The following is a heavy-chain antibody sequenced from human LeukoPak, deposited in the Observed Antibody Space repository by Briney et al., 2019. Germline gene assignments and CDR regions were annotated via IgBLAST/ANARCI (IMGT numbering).Heavy chain of an antibody. CDR3: ATVSGWYDY. D-gene: IGHD6-13*01. V-gene: IGHV1-69*06. J-gene: IGHJ4*02. CDR2: IIPIFGTA. CDR1: GGTFSSYA. Sequence: ASVKVSCKASGGTFSSYAISWVRQAPGQGLEWMGGIIPIFGTANYAQKFQGRVTMTEDTSTDTAYMELSSLRSEDTAVYYCATVSGWYDYWGQGTLVTVSS.